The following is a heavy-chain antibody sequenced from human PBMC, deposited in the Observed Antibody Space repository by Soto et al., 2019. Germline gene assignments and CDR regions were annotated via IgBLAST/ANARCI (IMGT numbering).Heavy chain of an antibody. CDR2: ISYDGSRT. V-gene: IGHV3-30*18. J-gene: IGHJ6*02. CDR1: GFTFSIFG. D-gene: IGHD6-19*01. Sequence: QVQLVESGGGVVQPGRSLRLSCAASGFTFSIFGMHWVRQAPGKGLEWVAVISYDGSRTYYRDSVKGRFTISRDSSKNALYLQMNSLRAEDTAVYYFAQIMAVAFPGFYGLDVWGQGTTVTVSS. CDR3: AQIMAVAFPGFYGLDV.